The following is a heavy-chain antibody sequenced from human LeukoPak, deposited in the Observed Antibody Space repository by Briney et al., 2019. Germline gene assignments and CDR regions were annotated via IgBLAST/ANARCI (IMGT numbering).Heavy chain of an antibody. J-gene: IGHJ4*02. Sequence: PGGSLRLSCAASGFTFSSYAMHWVRQAPGKGLEWVAVISYYGSNKYYADSVKGRFTISRDNSKNTLYLQMHSLRAEDTAVYYCARATLAAAGDYYFDYWGQGTMVTVSS. V-gene: IGHV3-30-3*01. CDR1: GFTFSSYA. D-gene: IGHD6-13*01. CDR2: ISYYGSNK. CDR3: ARATLAAAGDYYFDY.